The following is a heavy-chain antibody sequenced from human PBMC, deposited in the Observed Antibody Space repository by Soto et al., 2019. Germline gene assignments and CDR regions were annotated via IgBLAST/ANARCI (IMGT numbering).Heavy chain of an antibody. D-gene: IGHD3-10*01. J-gene: IGHJ5*02. CDR2: ISYDGRNK. CDR1: GLIFSSYG. CDR3: ANLALLWFGESPDLINWFDP. V-gene: IGHV3-30*18. Sequence: HPGGSLRLSCAASGLIFSSYGMHWVRQAPGKGLEWVAVISYDGRNKNYADSVKGRFTISRDNSKNMLYLQINSLRAEDTAVYYCANLALLWFGESPDLINWFDPWGQGTLVTVSS.